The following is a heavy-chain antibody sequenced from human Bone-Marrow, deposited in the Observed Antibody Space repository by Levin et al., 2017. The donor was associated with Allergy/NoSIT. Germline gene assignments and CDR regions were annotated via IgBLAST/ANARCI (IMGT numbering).Heavy chain of an antibody. Sequence: SGPTLVKPTQTLTLTCTFSGFSLSTASEGVGWIRQPPGKALEWLALFYWNDDKRYSPSLQSRLTLTKDTSKNQVVLTMTNMHPMDTATYYCAHRRGSDYRGNLGFDYWGPGTLVTVSS. D-gene: IGHD4-23*01. CDR3: AHRRGSDYRGNLGFDY. V-gene: IGHV2-5*01. CDR2: FYWNDDK. J-gene: IGHJ4*02. CDR1: GFSLSTASEG.